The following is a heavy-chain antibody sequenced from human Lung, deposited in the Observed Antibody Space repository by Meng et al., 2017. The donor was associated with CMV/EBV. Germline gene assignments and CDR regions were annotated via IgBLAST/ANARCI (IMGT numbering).Heavy chain of an antibody. CDR2: IIPIPGTT. Sequence: SXXVSXKASGGNLNSYGISWVRQAPGQGLEWMGGIIPIPGTTNYAQKFQGRVTITTDESTSTAYMELSSLISEDTAVYYCAREVGGRLYYYYGMDVWGQGXTVTVSS. V-gene: IGHV1-69*05. CDR1: GGNLNSYG. J-gene: IGHJ6*02. D-gene: IGHD1-26*01. CDR3: AREVGGRLYYYYGMDV.